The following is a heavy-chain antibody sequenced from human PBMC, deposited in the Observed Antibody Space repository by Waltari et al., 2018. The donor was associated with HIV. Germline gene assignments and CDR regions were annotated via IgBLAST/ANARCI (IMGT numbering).Heavy chain of an antibody. CDR2: IVVGSGNT. D-gene: IGHD2-15*01. J-gene: IGHJ6*02. Sequence: QMQLAHAGPEVKKPGTSVKVSCKASGVTFTSSAMQWVRQARGQRLEWIGWIVVGSGNTNYAQKFQERVTITRDMSTSTAYMELSSLGSEDTAVYYCAAGRCSGGSCYSGYYYYGMDVWGQGP. CDR3: AAGRCSGGSCYSGYYYYGMDV. CDR1: GVTFTSSA. V-gene: IGHV1-58*02.